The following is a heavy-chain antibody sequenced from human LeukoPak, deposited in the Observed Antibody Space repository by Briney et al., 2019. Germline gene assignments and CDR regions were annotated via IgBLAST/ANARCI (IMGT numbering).Heavy chain of an antibody. J-gene: IGHJ4*02. CDR3: ARDIGTTRLYY. CDR2: ISSSSSTI. D-gene: IGHD5-12*01. V-gene: IGHV3-48*01. Sequence: PGGSLRLSCAASGFTFSSYSMNWVRQAPGKGLEWVSYISSSSSTIYYADSVKGRFIISRDNAKNSLYLQMNSLRAEDTAVYYCARDIGTTRLYYWGQGTLVTVSS. CDR1: GFTFSSYS.